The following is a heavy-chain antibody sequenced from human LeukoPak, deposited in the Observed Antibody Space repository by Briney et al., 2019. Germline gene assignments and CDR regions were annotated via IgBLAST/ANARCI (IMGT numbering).Heavy chain of an antibody. CDR3: AKDYYGSLEY. D-gene: IGHD3-10*01. J-gene: IGHJ4*02. CDR1: GFTFSVSW. V-gene: IGHV3-74*03. CDR2: IKSDGSGT. Sequence: GGSLRLSCAASGFTFSVSWMHWVRQAPGKGLVWVSVIKSDGSGTTYADSVKGRFTISRDNAKNTVYLQMNSLRDEDTAVYYCAKDYYGSLEYWGQGTLVTVSS.